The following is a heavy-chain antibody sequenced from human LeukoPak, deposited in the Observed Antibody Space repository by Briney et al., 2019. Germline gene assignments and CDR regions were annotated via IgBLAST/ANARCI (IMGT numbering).Heavy chain of an antibody. Sequence: SETLSLTCTVSGGSISSGGYYWSWIRQHPGKGLGWIGYIYYSGSTYYNPSLKSRVTISVDTSKNQFSLELSSVTAADTAVYYCARGFRDYVWGSYRYCWFDPWGQGTLVTVSS. V-gene: IGHV4-31*03. D-gene: IGHD3-16*02. CDR3: ARGFRDYVWGSYRYCWFDP. J-gene: IGHJ5*02. CDR1: GGSISSGGYY. CDR2: IYYSGST.